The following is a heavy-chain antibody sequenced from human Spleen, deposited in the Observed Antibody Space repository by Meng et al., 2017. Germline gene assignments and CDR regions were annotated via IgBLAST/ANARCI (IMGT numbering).Heavy chain of an antibody. CDR2: INPSDGSP. V-gene: IGHV1-46*01. CDR3: ARGRRNEPLFDY. Sequence: QVQLVQSGGEVKKPGASVKVSCKASGYTFTNYYMHWVRQAPGQGLEWMGIINPSDGSPTYAQKFQGRVTMTRDTSTSTVYMELSSLRSEDTPVYFCARGRRNEPLFDYWGQGTLVTVSS. J-gene: IGHJ4*02. CDR1: GYTFTNYY. D-gene: IGHD1-14*01.